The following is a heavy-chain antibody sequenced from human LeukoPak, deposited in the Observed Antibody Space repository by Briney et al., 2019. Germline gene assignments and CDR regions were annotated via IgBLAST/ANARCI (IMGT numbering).Heavy chain of an antibody. CDR1: GGSISNYY. V-gene: IGHV4-59*08. CDR3: ARHMGLGYTYFYPYFDY. Sequence: SETLSLTCTASGGSISNYYWSWIRQPPGKGLEWIAYIYYSGSTNYNPSLKSRVTISLDTSKNQFSLKLSSVTAADTAVYYCARHMGLGYTYFYPYFDYWGQGTLVTVSS. CDR2: IYYSGST. D-gene: IGHD1-1*01. J-gene: IGHJ4*01.